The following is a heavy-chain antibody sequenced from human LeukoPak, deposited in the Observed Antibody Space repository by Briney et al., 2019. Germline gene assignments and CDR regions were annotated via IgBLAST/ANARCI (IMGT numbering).Heavy chain of an antibody. J-gene: IGHJ4*02. Sequence: PGGSLRLSCAASGFTFSGYAMSWVRQPPGKGLEWVSTISGSGGSTYFADSVKGRFTISRDNSKNTLYLQMNSLRAEDTAVYYCAKNIPASGLTFVDWGQGTLVTVSS. CDR3: AKNIPASGLTFVD. CDR1: GFTFSGYA. CDR2: ISGSGGST. V-gene: IGHV3-23*01. D-gene: IGHD6-25*01.